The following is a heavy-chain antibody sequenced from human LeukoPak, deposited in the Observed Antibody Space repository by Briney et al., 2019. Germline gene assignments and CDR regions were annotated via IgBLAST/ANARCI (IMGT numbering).Heavy chain of an antibody. CDR3: ARVKRYGSGSYCMVY. CDR1: GYTFTSYE. J-gene: IGHJ4*02. Sequence: ASVKVSCKASGYTFTSYEIIWVRQATGQGLEWMGWMNPNSGNTGYAQKFQGRVTITRNTSISTAYMELSSLRSEDTAVYYCARVKRYGSGSYCMVYWGQGTLVTVSS. V-gene: IGHV1-8*01. D-gene: IGHD3-10*01. CDR2: MNPNSGNT.